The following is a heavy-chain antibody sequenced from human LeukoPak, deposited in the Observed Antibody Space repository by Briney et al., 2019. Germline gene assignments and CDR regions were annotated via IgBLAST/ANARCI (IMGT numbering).Heavy chain of an antibody. CDR3: AKDGYATNAFDI. CDR2: ISYDGSNK. V-gene: IGHV3-30*18. CDR1: GFTFSSYG. D-gene: IGHD2-2*01. J-gene: IGHJ3*02. Sequence: PGRSLRLSCAASGFTFSSYGMHWVRQAPGKGLEWVAVISYDGSNKYYADSVKGRFTISRDNSKNTLYLQMNSLRAEDTAVYYCAKDGYATNAFDIWGQGTMVTVSS.